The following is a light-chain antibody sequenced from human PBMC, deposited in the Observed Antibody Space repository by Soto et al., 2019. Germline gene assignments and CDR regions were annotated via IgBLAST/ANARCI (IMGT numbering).Light chain of an antibody. V-gene: IGLV1-40*01. Sequence: QSVLTQPPSVSGAPGQRVTISCSGSSSNIGAGYDVNWYRQLPGTAPKLLIYGNNNRPSGVPDRFSGSKSGTSASLAIAGLQADDEADYYCQSYDPTLRTSLFGGGTKLTVL. CDR2: GNN. CDR3: QSYDPTLRTSL. J-gene: IGLJ2*01. CDR1: SSNIGAGYD.